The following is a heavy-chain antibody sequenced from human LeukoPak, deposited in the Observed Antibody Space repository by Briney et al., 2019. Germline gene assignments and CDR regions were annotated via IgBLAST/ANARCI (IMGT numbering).Heavy chain of an antibody. CDR2: IYSGGST. J-gene: IGHJ4*02. CDR3: AGGTAAAGTSPPQIDY. V-gene: IGHV3-53*01. CDR1: GFTVSSNY. D-gene: IGHD6-13*01. Sequence: GGSLRLSCAASGFTVSSNYMSWVRQAPGKGLEWVSVIYSGGSTYYADSVKGRFTISRDNSKNTLYLQMNSLRAEDTAVYYCAGGTAAAGTSPPQIDYWGQGTLVTVSS.